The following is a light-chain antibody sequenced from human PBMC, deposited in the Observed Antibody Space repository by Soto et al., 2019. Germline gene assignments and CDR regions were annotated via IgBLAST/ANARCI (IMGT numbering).Light chain of an antibody. CDR1: QSLRHHNGYYY. Sequence: DIVMTQSPLSLPVTPGEPASISCRSSQSLRHHNGYYYLDWYLQKPGQSPQVLIYLGSNRASGVPDRVSSSGSGTVFTLKISRVEAEDVGVYYCIQTLQAPYSFGQGTKLEIK. V-gene: IGKV2-28*01. CDR3: IQTLQAPYS. CDR2: LGS. J-gene: IGKJ2*01.